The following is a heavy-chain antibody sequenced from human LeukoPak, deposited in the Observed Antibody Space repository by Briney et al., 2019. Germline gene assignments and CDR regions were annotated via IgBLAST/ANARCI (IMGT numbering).Heavy chain of an antibody. CDR1: GYTFTSYG. Sequence: GASVKVSCKASGYTFTSYGISWVRQAPGQGLEWMGWISAYNGNTNYAQKLQGRVTMTTDTSTSTAYMELRSLRSDDTAVYYCARAPKSRYYYDSSGLYWYFDLWGRGTLVTVSS. CDR3: ARAPKSRYYYDSSGLYWYFDL. D-gene: IGHD3-22*01. V-gene: IGHV1-18*01. CDR2: ISAYNGNT. J-gene: IGHJ2*01.